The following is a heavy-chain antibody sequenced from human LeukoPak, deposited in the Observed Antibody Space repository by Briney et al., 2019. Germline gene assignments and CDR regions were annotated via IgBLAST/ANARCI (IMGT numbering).Heavy chain of an antibody. D-gene: IGHD1-26*01. Sequence: GGSLRLSCAASGFTFSSYAMSWVRQAPGKGLEWVSAISSSGGSTYYAGSVKGRFTISRDSSKNTLYLQMNSLRAEDTAVYYCAKAQVGAILHAFDIWGQGTMVTVSS. V-gene: IGHV3-23*01. CDR2: ISSSGGST. J-gene: IGHJ3*02. CDR3: AKAQVGAILHAFDI. CDR1: GFTFSSYA.